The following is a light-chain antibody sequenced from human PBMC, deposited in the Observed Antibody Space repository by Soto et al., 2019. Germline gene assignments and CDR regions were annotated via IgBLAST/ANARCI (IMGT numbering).Light chain of an antibody. V-gene: IGLV1-47*01. CDR1: SSNIGSHY. Sequence: QSVLTQPPSASGTPGQRVTISFSGSSSNIGSHYVYWYQQLPGTAPKLLIYKNNQRPSGVPDRLSGSKSGTSASLAISGLRSEDEADYYCAAWDDSLSGEVFGGGTKLTVL. CDR2: KNN. CDR3: AAWDDSLSGEV. J-gene: IGLJ3*02.